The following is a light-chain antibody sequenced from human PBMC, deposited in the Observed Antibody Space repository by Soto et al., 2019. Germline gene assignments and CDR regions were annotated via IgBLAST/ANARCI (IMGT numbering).Light chain of an antibody. V-gene: IGLV2-14*01. J-gene: IGLJ3*02. CDR2: EVN. CDR1: SSDVGSYKY. Sequence: QSALTQPASVSGSPGQSIAISCTGTSSDVGSYKYVSWYRQYPGKAPKLLIYEVNNRPLGVSNRFSGSKSGNTASLTISGLQVEDEGDYYCSTNISRTSLRVFGGGTKLTVL. CDR3: STNISRTSLRV.